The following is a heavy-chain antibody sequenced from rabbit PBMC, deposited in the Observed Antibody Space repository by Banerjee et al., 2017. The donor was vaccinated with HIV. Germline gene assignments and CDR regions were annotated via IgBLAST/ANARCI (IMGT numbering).Heavy chain of an antibody. D-gene: IGHD1-1*01. Sequence: QLKESGGGLVQPGGSLKLSCKASGFDFSSYYMSWVRQAPGKGLEWIGYIDPVFGSTYYASWVNGRFTISSHNAQNTLYLQLNSLTAADTATYFCAREGYASSSGYYLNLWGQGTLVTVS. CDR2: IDPVFGST. CDR3: AREGYASSSGYYLNL. CDR1: GFDFSSYY. V-gene: IGHV1S7*01. J-gene: IGHJ4*01.